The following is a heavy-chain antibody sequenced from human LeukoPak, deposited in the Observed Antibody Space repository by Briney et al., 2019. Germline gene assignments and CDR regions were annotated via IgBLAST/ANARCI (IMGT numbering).Heavy chain of an antibody. CDR1: GYTFTTYA. J-gene: IGHJ3*02. CDR3: AREYSYYYDSSGYPDAFDI. Sequence: GSVNVSCKASGYTFTTYAINWVRQAPGQGLEWMGWINTHTGNPTYAQGFTGRFVFSLDTSVSTAYLQISSLKAEDTAVYYCAREYSYYYDSSGYPDAFDIWGQGTMVTVSS. V-gene: IGHV7-4-1*02. CDR2: INTHTGNP. D-gene: IGHD3-22*01.